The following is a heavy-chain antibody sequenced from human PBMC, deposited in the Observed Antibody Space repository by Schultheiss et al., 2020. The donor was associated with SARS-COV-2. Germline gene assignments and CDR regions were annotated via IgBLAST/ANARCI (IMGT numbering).Heavy chain of an antibody. CDR2: IYSGGST. Sequence: GGSLRLSCAASGFTVSSNYMSWVRQAPGKGLEWVSVIYSGGSTYYADSVKGRFTISRDNSKNTLYLQMNSLRAEDTAVYYCARDIAGGLRYDYWGQGTLVTVSS. D-gene: IGHD1-1*01. V-gene: IGHV3-66*01. CDR1: GFTVSSNY. CDR3: ARDIAGGLRYDY. J-gene: IGHJ4*02.